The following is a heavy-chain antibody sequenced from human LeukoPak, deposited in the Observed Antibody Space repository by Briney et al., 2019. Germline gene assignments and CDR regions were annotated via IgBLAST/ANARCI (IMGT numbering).Heavy chain of an antibody. J-gene: IGHJ4*02. CDR2: ISYDGRNK. Sequence: PGGSLRLSCAASGFTFSSYAMHWVRQAPDKGLEWVAIISYDGRNKYYADSVKGRFTISRDNSKTTLYLQMNSLRPEDTAVYYCAKDPMTYSSGSFTPVDYWGQGTLVTVSS. CDR1: GFTFSSYA. D-gene: IGHD6-19*01. CDR3: AKDPMTYSSGSFTPVDY. V-gene: IGHV3-30*18.